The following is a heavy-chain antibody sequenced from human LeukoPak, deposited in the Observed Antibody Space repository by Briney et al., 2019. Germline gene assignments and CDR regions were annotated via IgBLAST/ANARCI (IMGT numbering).Heavy chain of an antibody. CDR1: GFSLSTSGVG. CDR2: IYWDDDK. Sequence: SGPTLVNPTQTLTLTCTFSGFSLSTSGVGVGWIRQPPGKALEWLALIYWDDDKRYSPSLKSRLTITKDTSKNQVVLTMTNMDPVDTATYYCAHNIVATIFKTDYFDYWGQGTLVTVSS. J-gene: IGHJ4*02. D-gene: IGHD5-12*01. CDR3: AHNIVATIFKTDYFDY. V-gene: IGHV2-5*02.